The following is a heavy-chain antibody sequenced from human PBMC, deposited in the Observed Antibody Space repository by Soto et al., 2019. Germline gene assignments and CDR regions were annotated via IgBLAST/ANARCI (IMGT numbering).Heavy chain of an antibody. CDR3: ARDFAYFDS. Sequence: SETLSLTCTVSGGSISSGDYYWSWIRQPPGKGLEWIGYIYYSGSTYYNPSLKSRVTISVDTSKNQFSLNLDSVTAADTAVYFCARDFAYFDSWGQGTLVTVSS. D-gene: IGHD3-3*01. J-gene: IGHJ4*02. CDR2: IYYSGST. V-gene: IGHV4-30-4*02. CDR1: GGSISSGDYY.